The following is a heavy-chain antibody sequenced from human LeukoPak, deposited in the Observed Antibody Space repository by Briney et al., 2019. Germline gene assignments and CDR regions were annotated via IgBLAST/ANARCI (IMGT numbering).Heavy chain of an antibody. CDR3: ARDFGMATITAFDY. J-gene: IGHJ4*02. D-gene: IGHD5-24*01. Sequence: GGSLRLSCAASGFTFTTYWMSWVRQAPGKGLEWVSYISSSGSTIYYADSVKGRFTISRDNAKNSLYLQMNILRAEDTAVYYCARDFGMATITAFDYWGQGTLVTVSS. V-gene: IGHV3-48*04. CDR2: ISSSGSTI. CDR1: GFTFTTYW.